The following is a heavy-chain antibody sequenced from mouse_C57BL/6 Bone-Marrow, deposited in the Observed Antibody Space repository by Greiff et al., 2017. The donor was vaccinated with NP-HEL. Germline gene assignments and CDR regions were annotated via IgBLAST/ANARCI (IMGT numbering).Heavy chain of an antibody. CDR3: ARGAY. J-gene: IGHJ3*01. Sequence: QVQLKESGAELVKPGASVKISCKASGYAFSSYWMNWVKQRPGTGLEWIGQIYPGDGDTYYNGKFKDKASLTADKSSSTAYMQLSSLTSEDSAVYFCARGAYWGQGTLVTVSA. V-gene: IGHV1-80*01. CDR2: IYPGDGDT. CDR1: GYAFSSYW.